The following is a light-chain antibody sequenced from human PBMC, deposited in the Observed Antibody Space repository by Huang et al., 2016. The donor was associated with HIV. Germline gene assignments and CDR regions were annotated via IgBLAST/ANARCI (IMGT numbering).Light chain of an antibody. CDR1: QGVSAY. J-gene: IGKJ4*01. CDR3: QQRSDWPLT. Sequence: EIVFTQSPATLSLSPGERATLPCRASQGVSAYLAWYQQKPGQAPRLLIYGASNRATGIPARFSGRGSGTDFTLTISSLEPEDFAVYYCQQRSDWPLTFGGGTRWRSN. CDR2: GAS. V-gene: IGKV3-11*01.